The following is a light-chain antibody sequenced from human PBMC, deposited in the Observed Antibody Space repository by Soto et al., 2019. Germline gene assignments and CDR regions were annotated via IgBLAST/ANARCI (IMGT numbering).Light chain of an antibody. Sequence: TNSASSLSASIGDRVTVTCRASEDITNYLAWYQQKVGKAPKLLIYDASTLHSGVPSRFSGSGSGTDFTLTISCLQPEDFATYYCQQLKRYPSTFGGGTKVDIK. CDR3: QQLKRYPST. V-gene: IGKV1-9*01. CDR1: EDITNY. CDR2: DAS. J-gene: IGKJ4*01.